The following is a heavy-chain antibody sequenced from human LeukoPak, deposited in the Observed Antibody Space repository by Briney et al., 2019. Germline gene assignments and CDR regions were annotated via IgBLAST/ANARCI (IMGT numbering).Heavy chain of an antibody. D-gene: IGHD3-3*01. CDR1: GGSISSYY. Sequence: SETLSLICTVAGGSISSYYWSWIRQPPGKGLEWIGYIYYSGSTNYNPSLKSRVTISVDTSKNQFSLKLSSVTAADTAVYYCARTYSEHAFDIWGQGTMVTVSS. CDR3: ARTYSEHAFDI. J-gene: IGHJ3*02. V-gene: IGHV4-59*08. CDR2: IYYSGST.